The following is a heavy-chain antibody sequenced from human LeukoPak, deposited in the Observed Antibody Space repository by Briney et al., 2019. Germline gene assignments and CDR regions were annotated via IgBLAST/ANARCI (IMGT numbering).Heavy chain of an antibody. J-gene: IGHJ4*02. CDR2: VSSDGNNK. CDR1: GFTYSSHN. V-gene: IGHV3-30-3*01. Sequence: QPGGSLRLSCAASGFTYSSHNMHWVRQAPGEGLEWVALVSSDGNNKYYADSVKGRFTISRDNSKNTLYLQMNSLRAEDTAVYYCARDQGYSYGHSFDYWGQGTLVTVSS. D-gene: IGHD5-18*01. CDR3: ARDQGYSYGHSFDY.